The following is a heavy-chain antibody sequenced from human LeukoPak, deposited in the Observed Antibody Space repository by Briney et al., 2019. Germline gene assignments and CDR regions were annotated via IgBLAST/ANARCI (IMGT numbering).Heavy chain of an antibody. CDR3: ARGQNYYGSGSQTFDI. CDR2: INWHGGST. CDR1: GFTFDDYG. D-gene: IGHD3-10*01. Sequence: GSLRLSCAASGFTFDDYGMSWVRQAPGKGLEWVSGINWHGGSTGYADSVKGRFTISRDNAKNSLYLQVSSLRAEDTAWYYCARGQNYYGSGSQTFDIWGQGTMVTVSS. V-gene: IGHV3-20*04. J-gene: IGHJ3*02.